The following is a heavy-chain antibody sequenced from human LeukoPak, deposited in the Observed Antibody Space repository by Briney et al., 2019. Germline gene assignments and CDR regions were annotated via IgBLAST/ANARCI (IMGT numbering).Heavy chain of an antibody. D-gene: IGHD3-10*01. Sequence: GGSLRLSCAASGFTFSDYYMSWIRQAPGKGLEWVAFIRYDGSNKYYADSVKGRFTISRDNSKNTLYLQMNSLRAEDTAVYYCANRPQGSGSYWGADAFDIWGQGTMVTVSS. J-gene: IGHJ3*02. CDR3: ANRPQGSGSYWGADAFDI. CDR1: GFTFSDYY. V-gene: IGHV3-30*02. CDR2: IRYDGSNK.